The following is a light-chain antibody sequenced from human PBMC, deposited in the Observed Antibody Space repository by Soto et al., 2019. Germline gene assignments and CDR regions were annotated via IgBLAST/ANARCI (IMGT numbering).Light chain of an antibody. J-gene: IGLJ2*01. CDR2: DVS. CDR1: SSDVGGYNY. V-gene: IGLV2-14*01. CDR3: SSYTGSSTYVV. Sequence: QSALTQPASVSGSPGQSITISCTGTSSDVGGYNYVSWYQQHPGKAPKLMIYDVSNRPSGVSNRFSGSKSGNTASLTISGLQAEDEADYYCSSYTGSSTYVVFGGGTMLTVL.